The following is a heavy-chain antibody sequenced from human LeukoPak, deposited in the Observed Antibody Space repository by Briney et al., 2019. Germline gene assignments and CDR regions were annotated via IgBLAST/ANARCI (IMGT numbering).Heavy chain of an antibody. D-gene: IGHD3-10*01. V-gene: IGHV3-11*01. CDR1: GFTFSDYY. CDR3: ARGATDYYYGDH. J-gene: IGHJ4*02. Sequence: PGGSLRLSCAASGFTFSDYYMIWIRQAPGKGLEWVSHISSSATTIYYADSVKGRFTISRDNVKNSLDLQMSSLRPEDTAVYYCARGATDYYYGDHWGQGTLVTVSS. CDR2: ISSSATTI.